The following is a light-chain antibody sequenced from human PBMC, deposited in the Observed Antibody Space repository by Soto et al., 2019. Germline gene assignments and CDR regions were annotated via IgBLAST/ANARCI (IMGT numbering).Light chain of an antibody. V-gene: IGLV2-14*01. CDR2: KVS. Sequence: QSALTQPASVSGSPGQSITISCTGTSSYVGGYNYVSWYQQYPGRVPKLLIYKVSNRPSGISNRFSGSKSGNTASLTISGLHAEDKADYFCTSPTPGSLYVLASGTKLTV. CDR3: TSPTPGSLYV. CDR1: SSYVGGYNY. J-gene: IGLJ1*01.